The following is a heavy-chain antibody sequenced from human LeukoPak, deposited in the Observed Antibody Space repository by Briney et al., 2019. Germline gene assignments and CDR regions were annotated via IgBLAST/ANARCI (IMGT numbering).Heavy chain of an antibody. CDR1: GGSISSGDYY. J-gene: IGHJ6*03. Sequence: PSQTLSLTCTVSGGSISSGDYYWSWIRQPPGKGLEWIVYIYYSGSTYYNPSRKSRVTISVDTSKNQFSLKLSSVTAADTAVYYCARARNYYDSSGYYRYYYYYYMDVWGKGTTVTVSS. V-gene: IGHV4-30-4*08. CDR3: ARARNYYDSSGYYRYYYYYYMDV. D-gene: IGHD3-22*01. CDR2: IYYSGST.